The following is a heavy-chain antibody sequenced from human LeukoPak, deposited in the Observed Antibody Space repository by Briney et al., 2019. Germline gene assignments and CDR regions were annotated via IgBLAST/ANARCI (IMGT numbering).Heavy chain of an antibody. J-gene: IGHJ3*02. CDR2: ISGSGGST. V-gene: IGHV3-23*01. CDR3: ARVYRAAGAFDI. D-gene: IGHD6-13*01. Sequence: PGGSLRLSCAASGFTFSSYAMSWVRQAPGKGLEWVSAISGSGGSTYYADSVKGRFTISRENAKNSLYLQMNSLRAGDTAVYYCARVYRAAGAFDIWGQGTMVTVSS. CDR1: GFTFSSYA.